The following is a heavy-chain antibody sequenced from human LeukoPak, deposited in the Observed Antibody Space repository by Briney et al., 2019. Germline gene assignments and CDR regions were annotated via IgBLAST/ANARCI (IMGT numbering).Heavy chain of an antibody. CDR1: GFTFSSST. CDR2: ISGSGGST. D-gene: IGHD6-19*01. CDR3: AKGKDDSSGWYFFY. Sequence: GGSPRLSCAASGFTFSSSTMNWVRLAPGKGLEWVSAISGSGGSTYYADSVKGRFTISRDNSKNTLYLQMNSLRAEDTAVYYCAKGKDDSSGWYFFYWGQGTLVTVSS. J-gene: IGHJ4*02. V-gene: IGHV3-23*01.